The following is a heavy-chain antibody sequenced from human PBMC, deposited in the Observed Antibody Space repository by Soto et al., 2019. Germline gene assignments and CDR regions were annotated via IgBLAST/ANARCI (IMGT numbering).Heavy chain of an antibody. V-gene: IGHV6-1*01. CDR1: GDSVSSNSAA. CDR2: TYYRSKWYN. CDR3: ARDLSGYCSSTSCYTVGSYYYGMDV. D-gene: IGHD2-2*02. Sequence: PSQTLSLTCAISGDSVSSNSAAWNWIRQSPSRGLEWLGRTYYRSKWYNDYAVSVKSRITINPDTSKNQFSLQLNSVTPEDTAVYYCARDLSGYCSSTSCYTVGSYYYGMDVWGQGTTVTV. J-gene: IGHJ6*02.